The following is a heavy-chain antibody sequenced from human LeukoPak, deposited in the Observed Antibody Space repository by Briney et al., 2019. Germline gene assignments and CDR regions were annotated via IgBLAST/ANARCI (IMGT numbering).Heavy chain of an antibody. J-gene: IGHJ6*02. D-gene: IGHD3-10*01. V-gene: IGHV3-30-3*01. CDR1: GFTFSSYA. CDR2: ISYDGSNK. Sequence: GGSLRLSCAASGFTFSSYAMHWVRQAPGKGLEWVAVISYDGSNKYYADSVKGRFTISRDNSKNTLHLQMNSLRAEDTAVYYCAREEVRGAREYYYGMDVWGQGTTVTVSS. CDR3: AREEVRGAREYYYGMDV.